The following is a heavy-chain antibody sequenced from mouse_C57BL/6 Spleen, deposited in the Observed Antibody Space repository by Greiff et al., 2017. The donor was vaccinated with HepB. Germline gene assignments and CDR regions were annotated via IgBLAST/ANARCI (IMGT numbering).Heavy chain of an antibody. CDR3: AKGITHSRAMDY. V-gene: IGHV1-69*01. Sequence: VQLQQPGAELVMPGASVKLSCKASGYTFTSYWMHWVKQRPGQGLEWIGEIDPSDSYTNYNQKFKGKSTLTVDKSSSTAYMQLSSLTSEDSAVYYCAKGITHSRAMDYWGQGTSVTVSS. J-gene: IGHJ4*01. D-gene: IGHD1-1*01. CDR1: GYTFTSYW. CDR2: IDPSDSYT.